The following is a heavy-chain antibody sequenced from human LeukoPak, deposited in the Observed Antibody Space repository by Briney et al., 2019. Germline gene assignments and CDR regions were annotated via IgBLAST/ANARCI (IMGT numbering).Heavy chain of an antibody. CDR3: ARVLRYCSGGNCYSGGLGYMDV. CDR1: GFTFSDYN. J-gene: IGHJ6*03. Sequence: EGSLRLSCAASGFTFSDYNMRWIRQAPGKGLEWVSSISRSGSTKYYADSVKGRFTISRDNAKNSLFLQMNSLRAEDTAVYYCARVLRYCSGGNCYSGGLGYMDVWGKGTTVTISS. V-gene: IGHV3-11*01. D-gene: IGHD2-15*01. CDR2: ISRSGSTK.